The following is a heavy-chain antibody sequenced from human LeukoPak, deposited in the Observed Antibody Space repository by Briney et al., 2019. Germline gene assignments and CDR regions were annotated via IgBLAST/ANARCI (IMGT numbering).Heavy chain of an antibody. J-gene: IGHJ4*02. V-gene: IGHV1-18*01. D-gene: IGHD6-19*01. Sequence: ASVKVSCKASGYTFTSYGISWVRQAPGQGLEWMGWISAYNGNTNYAQKLQGRVTMTTDTSTSTAYMELRSLRSDDTAVYYCARDQEYPQWLVHVPDYWGQGTLVTVSS. CDR3: ARDQEYPQWLVHVPDY. CDR1: GYTFTSYG. CDR2: ISAYNGNT.